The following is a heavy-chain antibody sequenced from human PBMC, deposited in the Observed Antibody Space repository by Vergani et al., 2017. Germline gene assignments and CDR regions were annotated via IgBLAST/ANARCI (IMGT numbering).Heavy chain of an antibody. CDR1: GFTFSSYG. J-gene: IGHJ3*02. CDR3: AKEDYPWAFDI. CDR2: IRYDGSNK. D-gene: IGHD3-16*01. V-gene: IGHV3-30*02. Sequence: VQLLESGGGLVQPGESLRLSCAASGFTFSSYGMHWVRQAPGKGLEWVAFIRYDGSNKYYADSVKGRFTISRDNSKNTLYLQMNSLRAEDTAVYYCAKEDYPWAFDIWGQGTMVTVSS.